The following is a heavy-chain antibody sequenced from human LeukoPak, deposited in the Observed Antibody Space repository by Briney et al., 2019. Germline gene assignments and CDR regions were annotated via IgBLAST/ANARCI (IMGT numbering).Heavy chain of an antibody. V-gene: IGHV4-59*01. Sequence: SETLSLTCTLANGSISTYYWSWIRLPPGKGLEWIGYIYYSGSTNYNPSLESRVSITVDASENQFSLRLKSVTAADTAVYYCARDIIAVAGPPFDYWGQGTLVTVSS. J-gene: IGHJ4*02. D-gene: IGHD6-19*01. CDR2: IYYSGST. CDR1: NGSISTYY. CDR3: ARDIIAVAGPPFDY.